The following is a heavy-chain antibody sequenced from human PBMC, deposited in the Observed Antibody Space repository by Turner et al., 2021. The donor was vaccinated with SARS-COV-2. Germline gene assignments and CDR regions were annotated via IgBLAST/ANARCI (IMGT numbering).Heavy chain of an antibody. CDR3: ARGLHDYAKYGLDV. CDR1: GGTFSSYA. Sequence: QVQLVQSGAEVKKPGSSVKVSCKTSGGTFSSYAFSWVRQAPVQGLEWMGCIFPIFRTSKYVQKFQGRVTITSDESTSTVNMDLSGLTSYDTAVYFCARGLHDYAKYGLDVWGQGTSVTVSS. D-gene: IGHD4-17*01. J-gene: IGHJ6*02. CDR2: IFPIFRTS. V-gene: IGHV1-69*01.